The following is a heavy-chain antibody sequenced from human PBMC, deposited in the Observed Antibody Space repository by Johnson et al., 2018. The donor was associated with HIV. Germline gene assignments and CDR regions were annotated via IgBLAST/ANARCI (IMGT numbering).Heavy chain of an antibody. CDR2: IKQDGSEK. V-gene: IGHV3-7*02. CDR1: GFTFSSYW. J-gene: IGHJ3*02. CDR3: ARSKDCSGGSCPDGFDI. Sequence: VQLVESGGGLVQPGGSLRLSCAASGFTFSSYWMSWVRQAPGKGLEWVANIKQDGSEKYYVDSVKGRFTISRDNAKNSLYLQMNSLRAEDTAVYYCARSKDCSGGSCPDGFDIWGQGTMVIVSS. D-gene: IGHD2-15*01.